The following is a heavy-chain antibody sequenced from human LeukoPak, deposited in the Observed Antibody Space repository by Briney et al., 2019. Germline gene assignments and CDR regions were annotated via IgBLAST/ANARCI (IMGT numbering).Heavy chain of an antibody. CDR2: IYSGGST. V-gene: IGHV3-66*01. CDR1: GFTVSSNF. Sequence: GGSLRLSCAASGFTVSSNFMSWVRQAPGKGLEWVSVIYSGGSTYYADSVKGRFSISRDNAKNSLYLQMNALRAEDTAVYYCARDVRPDYWGQGTLVTVSS. CDR3: ARDVRPDY. D-gene: IGHD6-6*01. J-gene: IGHJ4*02.